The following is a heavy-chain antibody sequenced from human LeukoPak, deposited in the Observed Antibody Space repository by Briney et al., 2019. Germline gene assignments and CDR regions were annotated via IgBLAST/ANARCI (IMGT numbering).Heavy chain of an antibody. Sequence: GGSLRLSCAASGFTFSSYGMHWVRQAPGKGLEWVAFIRYDGSNKYYADSVKGRFTISRDNSKNTLYLQMNSLRAEDTAVYYCAKASLIPRNWSAPGGQETRATVPS. J-gene: IGHJ5*02. CDR1: GFTFSSYG. CDR2: IRYDGSNK. D-gene: IGHD2-21*01. V-gene: IGHV3-30*02. CDR3: AKASLIPRNWSAP.